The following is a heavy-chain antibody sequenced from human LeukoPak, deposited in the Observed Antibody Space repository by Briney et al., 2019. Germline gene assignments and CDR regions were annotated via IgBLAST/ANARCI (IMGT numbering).Heavy chain of an antibody. J-gene: IGHJ4*02. V-gene: IGHV1-2*02. CDR1: GYIFTDHY. D-gene: IGHD1-26*01. CDR3: PRGYLPWEPLDY. Sequence: ASVKDSCQASGYIFTDHYMHWVRPPPGQGLDWMGLINSYSYGYNYLQKFQGRVTMTRDTYISTAHIALTSLPSDDTAVYYLPRGYLPWEPLDYWGQGTLVTVSS. CDR2: INSYSYGY.